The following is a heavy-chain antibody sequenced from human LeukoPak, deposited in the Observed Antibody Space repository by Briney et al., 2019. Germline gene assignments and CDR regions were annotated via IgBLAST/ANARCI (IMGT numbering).Heavy chain of an antibody. Sequence: PGASVKVSCKASGYTFTSYGISWVRQAPGQGLEWMGWISAYNGNTNYAQKLQGRVTMTTDTSTSTAYMELRSLRSDDPAVYYCARDRGYCSGGSCSAFDYWGQGTLVTVSS. D-gene: IGHD2-15*01. CDR1: GYTFTSYG. J-gene: IGHJ4*02. CDR2: ISAYNGNT. CDR3: ARDRGYCSGGSCSAFDY. V-gene: IGHV1-18*01.